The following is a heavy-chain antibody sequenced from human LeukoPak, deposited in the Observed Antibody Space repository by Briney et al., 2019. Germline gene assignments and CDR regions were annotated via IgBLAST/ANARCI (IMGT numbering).Heavy chain of an antibody. D-gene: IGHD3-3*01. V-gene: IGHV4-34*01. J-gene: IGHJ5*02. Sequence: PSETLSLTRAVYGGSFSGYYWSWIRQPPGKGLEWIGEINHSGSTNYNPSLKSRVTISVDTSKNQFSLKLSSVIAADTAVYYCARSYDFWRKYNNWFDPWGQGTLVTVSS. CDR1: GGSFSGYY. CDR2: INHSGST. CDR3: ARSYDFWRKYNNWFDP.